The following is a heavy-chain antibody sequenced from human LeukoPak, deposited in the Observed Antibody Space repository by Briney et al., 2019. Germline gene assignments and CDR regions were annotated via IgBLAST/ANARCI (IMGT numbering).Heavy chain of an antibody. V-gene: IGHV3-21*01. CDR1: GFTLSNYS. Sequence: GGSLRLSCAASGFTLSNYSMNWVRQAPGKGLEWVAFISSSSGYIFYADSLKGRFTISRDNAKNSLYLQMNSLRADDTAVYYCARDLAYGDDGLWGQGTLVTVSS. J-gene: IGHJ4*02. CDR3: ARDLAYGDDGL. D-gene: IGHD4-17*01. CDR2: ISSSSGYI.